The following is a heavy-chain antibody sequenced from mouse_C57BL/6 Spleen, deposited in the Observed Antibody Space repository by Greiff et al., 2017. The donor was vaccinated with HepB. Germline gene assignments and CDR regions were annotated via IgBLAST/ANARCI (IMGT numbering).Heavy chain of an antibody. CDR1: GFTFSSYA. J-gene: IGHJ2*01. V-gene: IGHV5-4*01. CDR3: AREGDGYCLDY. D-gene: IGHD2-3*01. CDR2: ISDGGSYT. Sequence: EVKVVESGGGLVKPGGSLKLSCAASGFTFSSYAMSWVRQTPEKRLEWVATISDGGSYTYYPDNVKGRFTISRDNAKNNLYLQMSHLKSEDTAIYYCAREGDGYCLDYWGQGTTLTVSA.